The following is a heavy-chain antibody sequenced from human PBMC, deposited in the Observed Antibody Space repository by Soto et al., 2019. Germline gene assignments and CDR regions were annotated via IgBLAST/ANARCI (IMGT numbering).Heavy chain of an antibody. CDR3: ARDQLYYNDISGRPLNAFDV. CDR2: IGLGSSTK. D-gene: IGHD3-22*01. J-gene: IGHJ3*01. CDR1: GFTFSSYA. Sequence: GGSLRLSCAASGFTFSSYAMSWVRQAPGKGLEWVSYIGLGSSTKYYADSVEGRFTISRDNAKNSLYLQMNSLRAEDTAVYYCARDQLYYNDISGRPLNAFDVWGQGTMVTVSS. V-gene: IGHV3-48*01.